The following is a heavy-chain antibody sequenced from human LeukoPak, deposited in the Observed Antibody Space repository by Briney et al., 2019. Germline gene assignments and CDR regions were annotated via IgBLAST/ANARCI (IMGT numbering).Heavy chain of an antibody. V-gene: IGHV3-21*01. Sequence: GGSLRLSCASSGFTFSSYSMNWVRQAPGKGLEWVSSISSSSSYIYYADSVKGRFTISRDNAKNSLYLQMNSLRAEDTAVYYCARDRVPAAIRGNWFDPWGQGTLVTVSS. CDR1: GFTFSSYS. D-gene: IGHD2-2*02. CDR3: ARDRVPAAIRGNWFDP. CDR2: ISSSSSYI. J-gene: IGHJ5*02.